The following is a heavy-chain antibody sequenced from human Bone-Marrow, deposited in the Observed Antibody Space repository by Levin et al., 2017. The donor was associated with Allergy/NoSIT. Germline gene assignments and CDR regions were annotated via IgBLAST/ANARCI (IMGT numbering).Heavy chain of an antibody. Sequence: GGSLRLSCAASGFTFGSYSMNWVRQAPGKGLEWVSHISYSLITTYYADSVKGRFTISRENAENSLYLQMNSLRDEDTGTYYCARAIKQGQESGYGMDVWGQGTTVIVSS. CDR2: ISYSLITT. J-gene: IGHJ6*02. V-gene: IGHV3-48*02. CDR3: ARAIKQGQESGYGMDV. D-gene: IGHD3-10*01. CDR1: GFTFGSYS.